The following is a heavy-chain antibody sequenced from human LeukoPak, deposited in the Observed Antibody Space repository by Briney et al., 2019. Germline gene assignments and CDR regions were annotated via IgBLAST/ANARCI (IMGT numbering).Heavy chain of an antibody. D-gene: IGHD1-26*01. J-gene: IGHJ5*02. CDR1: GFTFSSHA. V-gene: IGHV3-30-3*01. CDR3: VGEVGSRQMNS. CDR2: ISYDGSFQ. Sequence: GGSLRLSCSVSGFTFSSHAMHWVRQVPGKGLECVAYISYDGSFQYHADSVKGRFTISRDNSKDILYLQMNSLRVDDSATYYCVGEVGSRQMNSWGQGTLVTVSS.